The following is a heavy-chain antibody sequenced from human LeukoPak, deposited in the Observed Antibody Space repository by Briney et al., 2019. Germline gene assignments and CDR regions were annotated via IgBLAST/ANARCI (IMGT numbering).Heavy chain of an antibody. CDR1: GFTVSSTY. CDR3: ARLVGSGSYHLDY. V-gene: IGHV3-66*04. CDR2: IDSGGSP. D-gene: IGHD3-10*01. Sequence: PGGSLRLSCAASGFTVSSTYMGWVRQAPGKGLEWVSLIDSGGSPYYAGSVKGRFTISRDNSKNTLFLRMNGLRAEDTAVYYCARLVGSGSYHLDYWGQGTLVTVSS. J-gene: IGHJ4*02.